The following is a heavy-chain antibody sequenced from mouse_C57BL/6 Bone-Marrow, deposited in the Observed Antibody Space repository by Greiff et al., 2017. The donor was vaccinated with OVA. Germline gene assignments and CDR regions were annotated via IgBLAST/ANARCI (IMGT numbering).Heavy chain of an antibody. CDR1: GYSFTGSY. V-gene: IGHV1-42*01. J-gene: IGHJ3*01. CDR3: ARGGTSPFAY. Sequence: EVQLQQSGPELVKPGASVKISCKASGYSFTGSYMNWVKQSPETSLEWIGELNPSTGGTTYNQKFTAKATLTVDKSSSTAYMQLKSLTSEDSAVDDGARGGTSPFAYWGQGTLVTVYA. CDR2: LNPSTGGT. D-gene: IGHD4-1*01.